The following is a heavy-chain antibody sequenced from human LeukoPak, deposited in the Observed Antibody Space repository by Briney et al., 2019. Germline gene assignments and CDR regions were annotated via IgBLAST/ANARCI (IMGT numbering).Heavy chain of an antibody. D-gene: IGHD2-2*01. V-gene: IGHV3-66*01. J-gene: IGHJ4*02. CDR2: IYAGGST. CDR1: GFTVSSNC. CDR3: ARAVVGTSCYGY. Sequence: GGSLRLSCAASGFTVSSNCMSWVRQAPGKGLEWVSVIYAGGSTHYADSVKGRFTISRDNSKNTLYLQMNSLTAEDTAVYYCARAVVGTSCYGYWGQGTLVTVSS.